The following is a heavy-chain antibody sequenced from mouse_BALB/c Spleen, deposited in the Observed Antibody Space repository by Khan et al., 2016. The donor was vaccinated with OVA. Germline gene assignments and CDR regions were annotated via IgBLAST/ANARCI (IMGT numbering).Heavy chain of an antibody. CDR1: GFTFTDYY. CDR3: AKGGYYDNSLFDY. V-gene: IGHV1-84*02. J-gene: IGHJ2*01. Sequence: VQLQESGPELVKPGASVKISCKASGFTFTDYYIHWVKQKPGQGLEWIGWIYPGSGNTTYNEKFKDMATLTVDTSSTTAYMQLSSLTSEDTAVYFCAKGGYYDNSLFDYWGQGTTLTVSS. CDR2: IYPGSGNT. D-gene: IGHD1-1*01.